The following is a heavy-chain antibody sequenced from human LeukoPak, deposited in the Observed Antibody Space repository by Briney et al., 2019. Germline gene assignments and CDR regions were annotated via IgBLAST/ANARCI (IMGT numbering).Heavy chain of an antibody. CDR1: GYTLTELS. CDR2: FDPEDGET. CDR3: ATDRWFGELLFYAFDI. D-gene: IGHD3-10*01. J-gene: IGHJ3*02. V-gene: IGHV1-24*01. Sequence: ASVKVSCKVSGYTLTELSMHWVRQAPGKGLEWMGGFDPEDGETIYAQKFQGRVTMTEDTSTDTAYMELSSLRSEDTAVYYCATDRWFGELLFYAFDIWGQGTMVTVFS.